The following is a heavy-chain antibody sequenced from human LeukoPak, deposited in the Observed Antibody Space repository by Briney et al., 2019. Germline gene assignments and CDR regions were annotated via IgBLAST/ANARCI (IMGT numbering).Heavy chain of an antibody. V-gene: IGHV3-20*04. CDR1: GFTFEDYG. Sequence: GGSLRPSCTASGFTFEDYGMSWVRQGPGKGLEWVSGLNWNGVRTGYADSVKGRFTISRDNAKNSLYLQMNSLRAEDTAVYFCAKYSGSYYYPPNWDSWGQGTLVTVSS. D-gene: IGHD1-26*01. CDR3: AKYSGSYYYPPNWDS. J-gene: IGHJ4*02. CDR2: LNWNGVRT.